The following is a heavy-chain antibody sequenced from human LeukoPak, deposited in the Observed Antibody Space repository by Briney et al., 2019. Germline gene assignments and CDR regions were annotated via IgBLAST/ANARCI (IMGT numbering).Heavy chain of an antibody. CDR3: AKDGWGREWFGELCYFDY. CDR2: IRYDGSNK. CDR1: GFTFSSYG. V-gene: IGHV3-30*02. Sequence: GGSLRLSCAASGFTFSSYGMHWVRQAPGKGLEWVAFIRYDGSNKYYADSVKGRFTISRDNSKNTLYLQMNSLRAEDTAVYYRAKDGWGREWFGELCYFDYWGQGTLVTVSS. J-gene: IGHJ4*02. D-gene: IGHD3-10*01.